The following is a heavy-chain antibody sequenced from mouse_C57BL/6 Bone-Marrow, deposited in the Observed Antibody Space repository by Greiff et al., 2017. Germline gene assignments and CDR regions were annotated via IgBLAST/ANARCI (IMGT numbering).Heavy chain of an antibody. CDR2: IYPGSGST. CDR3: ACWGNAMDY. Sequence: QVQLQQPGAELVKPGASVKMSCKASGYTFTSYWITWVKQRPGQGLEWIGDIYPGSGSTNYNEKFTSKATLTVDTSASTAYMQLSSLTSEDSAVYYCACWGNAMDYWGQGTSVTVSS. J-gene: IGHJ4*01. CDR1: GYTFTSYW. V-gene: IGHV1-55*01.